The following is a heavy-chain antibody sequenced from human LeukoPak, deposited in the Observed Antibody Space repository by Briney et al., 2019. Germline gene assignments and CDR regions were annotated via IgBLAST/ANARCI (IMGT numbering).Heavy chain of an antibody. CDR1: GFIFSTYG. CDR3: ARDSRDYYDSSGLIWYFDL. D-gene: IGHD3-22*01. CDR2: IWYDGSIE. Sequence: GGSLRLSCAASGFIFSTYGMHWVRQAPGKGLEWVAVIWYDGSIEYYADSVKGRFTISRDNSKNTLYLQMNSLRAEDTAVYYCARDSRDYYDSSGLIWYFDLWGRGTLVTVSS. J-gene: IGHJ2*01. V-gene: IGHV3-33*01.